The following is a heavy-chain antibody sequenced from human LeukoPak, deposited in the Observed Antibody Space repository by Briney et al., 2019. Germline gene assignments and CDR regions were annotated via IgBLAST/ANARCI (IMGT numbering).Heavy chain of an antibody. J-gene: IGHJ3*02. CDR2: INWNGGST. CDR1: GFTFDDYG. V-gene: IGHV3-20*04. CDR3: ARVRGNWNYDAFDI. D-gene: IGHD1-7*01. Sequence: GGSLRLSCAASGFTFDDYGMSWVRQAPGKGLEWVSGINWNGGSTGYADSVKGRFTISRDNAKNSLYLQMNSLRAEDTALYYCARVRGNWNYDAFDIWGQGTMVTVSS.